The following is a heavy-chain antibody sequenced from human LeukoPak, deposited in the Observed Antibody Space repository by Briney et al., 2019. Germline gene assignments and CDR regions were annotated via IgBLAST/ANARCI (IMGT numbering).Heavy chain of an antibody. Sequence: GASVKVSCKASGGTFSSYAISWVRQAPGQGLEWMGGIIPIFGTANYAHKSQGRVMITADESTSTAYMELSSLRSEDTAVYYCASPSGYCSGGSCYHFDYWGQGTLVTVSS. J-gene: IGHJ4*02. CDR3: ASPSGYCSGGSCYHFDY. CDR2: IIPIFGTA. D-gene: IGHD2-15*01. CDR1: GGTFSSYA. V-gene: IGHV1-69*13.